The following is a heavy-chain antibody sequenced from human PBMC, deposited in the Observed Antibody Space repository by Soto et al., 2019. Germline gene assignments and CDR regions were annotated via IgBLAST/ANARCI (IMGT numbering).Heavy chain of an antibody. D-gene: IGHD3-22*01. Sequence: VQLVESGGGLVQPGGSLRLSCAASGFTFSSYSMNWVRQAPGKGLEWVSYISSSSSTIYYADSVKGRFTISRDNAKNSLYLQMNSLRDEDTAVYYCARDPTFYYDSSGSRDYFDYWGQGTLVTVSS. V-gene: IGHV3-48*02. CDR3: ARDPTFYYDSSGSRDYFDY. J-gene: IGHJ4*02. CDR1: GFTFSSYS. CDR2: ISSSSSTI.